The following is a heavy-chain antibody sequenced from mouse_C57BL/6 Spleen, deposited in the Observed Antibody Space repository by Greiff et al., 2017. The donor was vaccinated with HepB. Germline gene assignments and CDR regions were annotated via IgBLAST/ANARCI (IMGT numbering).Heavy chain of an antibody. CDR3: ARQGDGYYHAIDY. D-gene: IGHD2-3*01. Sequence: EVKLMESGGGLVQPGGSLKLSCAASGFTFSDYYMYWVRQTPEKRLEWVAYISNGGGSTYYPDTVKGRFTISRDNAKNTLYLQMSRLKSEDTAMYYCARQGDGYYHAIDYWGQGTSVTVSA. V-gene: IGHV5-12*01. CDR1: GFTFSDYY. J-gene: IGHJ4*01. CDR2: ISNGGGST.